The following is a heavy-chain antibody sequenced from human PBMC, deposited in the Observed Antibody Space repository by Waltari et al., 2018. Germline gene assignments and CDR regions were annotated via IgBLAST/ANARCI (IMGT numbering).Heavy chain of an antibody. CDR1: GGSFSGYY. Sequence: QVQLQQWGAGLLKPSETLSLTCAVYGGSFSGYYWSWIRQPPGKGLEWIGEITHMGSTNYNPSLKMRVTISVDTSKNQFSLKLSSVTAADTAVYYCATSPSSGGPKGYWGQGTLVTVSS. V-gene: IGHV4-34*01. J-gene: IGHJ4*02. D-gene: IGHD6-19*01. CDR2: ITHMGST. CDR3: ATSPSSGGPKGY.